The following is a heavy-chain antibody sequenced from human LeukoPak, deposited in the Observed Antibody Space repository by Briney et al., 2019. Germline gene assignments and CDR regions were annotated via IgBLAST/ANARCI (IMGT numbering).Heavy chain of an antibody. CDR1: GGSISSYY. CDR3: ARETDFWRTLDY. J-gene: IGHJ4*02. D-gene: IGHD3-3*01. CDR2: IYYSGST. Sequence: SETLSLTCTVSGGSISSYYWSWIRQPPGRGLEWIGYIYYSGSTNYNPSLKSRVTISVDTSKNQFSLSLSSMTAADTAVYYCARETDFWRTLDYWGQGTLSPSPQ. V-gene: IGHV4-59*01.